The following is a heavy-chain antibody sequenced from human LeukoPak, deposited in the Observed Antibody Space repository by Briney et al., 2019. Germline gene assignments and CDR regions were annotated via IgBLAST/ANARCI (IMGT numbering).Heavy chain of an antibody. V-gene: IGHV4-34*01. J-gene: IGHJ3*02. CDR2: INHSEST. D-gene: IGHD4-17*01. CDR3: ARATYDYGDFPYAFDI. CDR1: GGSFSGYY. Sequence: SETLSLTCAVYGGSFSGYYWSWIRHPPGKGLEWIGEINHSESTNYNPSLKSRVTISVDTSKNQSSLKLSSVTAADTAVYYCARATYDYGDFPYAFDIWGQGTMVTVSS.